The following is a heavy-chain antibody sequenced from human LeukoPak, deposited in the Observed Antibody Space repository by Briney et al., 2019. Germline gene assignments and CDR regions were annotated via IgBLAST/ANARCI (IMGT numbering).Heavy chain of an antibody. Sequence: GGSLRLSCAASGFTVSSNYMSWVRQAPGKGLEWVANINQDGGEENYVDSVKGRFTISRDNARNSLYLQMNSLRAEDTAVYYCSRDWSLNWFDPWGQGTLVTVSS. CDR1: GFTVSSNY. CDR2: INQDGGEE. J-gene: IGHJ5*02. V-gene: IGHV3-7*03. CDR3: SRDWSLNWFDP.